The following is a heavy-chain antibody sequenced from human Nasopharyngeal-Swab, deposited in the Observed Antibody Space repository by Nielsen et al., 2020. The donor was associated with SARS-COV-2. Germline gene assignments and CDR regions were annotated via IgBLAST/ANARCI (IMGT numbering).Heavy chain of an antibody. D-gene: IGHD4-11*01. V-gene: IGHV3-23*01. J-gene: IGHJ4*02. Sequence: GESLKIPCAASGFTFSSHAMTWVRQAPGKGLEWVSAISGGGGNTYYADSVKGRFTISRDNSQNTLYLQMNSLRTEDTAVYHCAKGDYSDYFFDYWGQGTLVTVSS. CDR3: AKGDYSDYFFDY. CDR1: GFTFSSHA. CDR2: ISGGGGNT.